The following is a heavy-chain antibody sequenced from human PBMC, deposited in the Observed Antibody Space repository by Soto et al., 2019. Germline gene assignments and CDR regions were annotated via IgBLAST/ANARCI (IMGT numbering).Heavy chain of an antibody. CDR2: LSRGGGST. V-gene: IGHV3-23*01. D-gene: IGHD4-17*01. J-gene: IGHJ1*01. CDR3: ARSARTTVTTAEYFQY. CDR1: GFPYSSHG. Sequence: GGSLRLSCAASGFPYSSHGMSWVRQAPGKGLEWIAGLSRGGGSTYYADSVKGRFTISRDNSKNTLDLIMNSLRVEDTAVYYCARSARTTVTTAEYFQYWGQGTLVTVSS.